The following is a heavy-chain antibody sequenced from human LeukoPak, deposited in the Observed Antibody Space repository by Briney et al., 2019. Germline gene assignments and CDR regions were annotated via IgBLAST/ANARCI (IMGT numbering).Heavy chain of an antibody. CDR2: ISSSSSHM. CDR3: VRDNGSSYGYYFLH. V-gene: IGHV3-21*01. CDR1: GFTFNSYS. J-gene: IGHJ1*01. Sequence: GSLRLSCAASGFTFNSYSMYWVRQAPGKGLEWVSSISSSSSHMFYADSVKGRFSISRDNANNSLYLQMNSLRAEDTAVYYCVRDNGSSYGYYFLHWGQGTLVTVSS. D-gene: IGHD1-26*01.